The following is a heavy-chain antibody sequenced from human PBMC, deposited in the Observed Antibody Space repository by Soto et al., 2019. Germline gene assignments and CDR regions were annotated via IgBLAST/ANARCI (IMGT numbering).Heavy chain of an antibody. CDR2: AYYSGTT. CDR1: GVSINSYY. Sequence: PSETLSLTCTVSGVSINSYYWTWIRQPPGKGLEWIGYAYYSGTTNYNPSLKSRVTTSVHTSKNQCSLKLTSVNTADTAVYSCARVTWGPGEVLAEVDYWGQGALVTVSS. J-gene: IGHJ4*02. D-gene: IGHD3-16*01. CDR3: ARVTWGPGEVLAEVDY. V-gene: IGHV4-59*01.